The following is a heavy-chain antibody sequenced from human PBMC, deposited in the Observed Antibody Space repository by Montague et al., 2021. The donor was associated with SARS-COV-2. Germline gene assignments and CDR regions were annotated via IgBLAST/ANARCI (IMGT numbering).Heavy chain of an antibody. Sequence: SETLSLTCAVYGASSSSSYWSWICQSPGKGLGWVGEINHSGYTDYNPSLESRLTITLDSSKKQFSLKMTSVTAAATSISYCASAPRYSFGFWAYWGQGTLVAVSS. CDR2: INHSGYT. D-gene: IGHD5-12*01. J-gene: IGHJ4*02. CDR3: ASAPRYSFGFWAY. CDR1: GASSSSSY. V-gene: IGHV4-34*01.